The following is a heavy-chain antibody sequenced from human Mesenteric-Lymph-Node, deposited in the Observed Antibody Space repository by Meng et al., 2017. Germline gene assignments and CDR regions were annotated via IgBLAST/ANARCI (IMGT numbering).Heavy chain of an antibody. CDR1: GFTFSSYA. Sequence: GESLKISCAASGFTFSSYAMHWVRQAPGKGLEWVAVISYDGSNKYYADSVKGRFTISRDNSKNTLYLQMNSLRAEDTAVYYCARDSYGSDFDYWGQGTLVTVSS. CDR3: ARDSYGSDFDY. J-gene: IGHJ4*02. V-gene: IGHV3-30*04. D-gene: IGHD5-18*01. CDR2: ISYDGSNK.